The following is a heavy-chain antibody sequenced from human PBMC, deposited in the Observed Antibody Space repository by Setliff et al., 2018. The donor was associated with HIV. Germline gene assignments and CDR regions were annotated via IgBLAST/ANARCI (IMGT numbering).Heavy chain of an antibody. V-gene: IGHV1-8*01. CDR3: ARGRKQPITIFGVVSRNVAHYFDY. CDR2: MNPNSGNT. Sequence: ASVKVSCKASGDTFSNSALTWVRQAPGQGLEWMGWMNPNSGNTGYAQKFQGRVTMTRNTSISTAYMELSSLRSEDTAVYYCARGRKQPITIFGVVSRNVAHYFDYWGQGTLVTVSS. D-gene: IGHD3-3*01. J-gene: IGHJ4*02. CDR1: GDTFSNSA.